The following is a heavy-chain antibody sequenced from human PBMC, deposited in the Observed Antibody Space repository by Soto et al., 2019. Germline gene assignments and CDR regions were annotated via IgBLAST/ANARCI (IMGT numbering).Heavy chain of an antibody. CDR2: IYYSGST. CDR3: ARADPYGDYIEYFQH. J-gene: IGHJ1*01. V-gene: IGHV4-59*01. CDR1: GGSISSYY. D-gene: IGHD4-17*01. Sequence: SETLSLTCTVSGGSISSYYWSWIRQPPGKGLEWIGYIYYSGSTNYNPSLKSRVTISVDTSKNQFSLKLSSVTAADTAVYYCARADPYGDYIEYFQHWXQGTLVTVSS.